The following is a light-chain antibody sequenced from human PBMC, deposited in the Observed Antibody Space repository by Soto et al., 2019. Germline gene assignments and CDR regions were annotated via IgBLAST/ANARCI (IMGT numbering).Light chain of an antibody. Sequence: EIVMTQSPATPSVSPGERATLSCRASQSVSSNLAWYQQKPGQAPRLLIYGASTRATGIPARFSGSGSGTEFTLTISGLQFEDFAVYYCQQYNNWRTFGQGTKVDIK. J-gene: IGKJ2*01. CDR1: QSVSSN. CDR3: QQYNNWRT. V-gene: IGKV3-15*01. CDR2: GAS.